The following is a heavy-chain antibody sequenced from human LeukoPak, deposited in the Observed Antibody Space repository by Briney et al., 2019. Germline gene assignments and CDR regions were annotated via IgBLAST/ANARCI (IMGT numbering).Heavy chain of an antibody. CDR1: GYTFTGYY. CDR2: INPNSGGT. V-gene: IGHV1-2*02. Sequence: ASVKVSCKASGYTFTGYYMHWVRQAPGQGLEWMGWINPNSGGTNYAQKFQGRVTMTRDTSISTAYMELSRLRSDDTAVYYCARGPGIAAAGTFGPKYYFDYWGQGTLVTVSS. J-gene: IGHJ4*02. CDR3: ARGPGIAAAGTFGPKYYFDY. D-gene: IGHD6-13*01.